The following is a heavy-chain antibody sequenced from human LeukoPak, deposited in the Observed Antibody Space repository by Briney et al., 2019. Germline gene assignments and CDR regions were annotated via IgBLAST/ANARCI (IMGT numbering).Heavy chain of an antibody. CDR3: ARGYCSSTSCPNWFDP. Sequence: SETLSLTCTVSGYSISSGYYWGWIRQPPGKGLEWIGSIYHSGSTYYNSSLKSRVTISVDTSKNQFSLKLSSVTAADTAVYYCARGYCSSTSCPNWFDPWGQGTLVTVSS. J-gene: IGHJ5*02. CDR2: IYHSGST. CDR1: GYSISSGYY. V-gene: IGHV4-38-2*02. D-gene: IGHD2-2*01.